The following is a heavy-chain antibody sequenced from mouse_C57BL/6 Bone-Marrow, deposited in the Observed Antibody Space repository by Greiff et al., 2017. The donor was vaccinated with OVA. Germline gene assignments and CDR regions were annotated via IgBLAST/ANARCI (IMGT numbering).Heavy chain of an antibody. Sequence: QVQLKESGAELVKPGASVKLSCKASGYTFTSYWMQWVKQRPGQGLEWIGEIDPSDSYTNYNQKFKGKATLTVDTSSSTAYMQLSSLTSEDSAVYYCARIKDWAAQATYFDYWGQGTTLTVSS. V-gene: IGHV1-50*01. D-gene: IGHD3-2*02. CDR1: GYTFTSYW. CDR2: IDPSDSYT. J-gene: IGHJ2*01. CDR3: ARIKDWAAQATYFDY.